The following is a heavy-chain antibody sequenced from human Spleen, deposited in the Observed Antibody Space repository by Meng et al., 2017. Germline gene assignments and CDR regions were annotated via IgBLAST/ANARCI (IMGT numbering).Heavy chain of an antibody. V-gene: IGHV4-39*07. J-gene: IGHJ4*02. Sequence: SETLSLTCTVSGGSISSSDDYWGWIRQPPGKGLEWIGNIFYTGSTYYNPSLKSRVTISVDTSKNQISLKLHSVTAADTAVYYCAAGYSSSWYEYWGQGTLVTVSS. CDR3: AAGYSSSWYEY. CDR1: GGSISSSDDY. D-gene: IGHD6-13*01. CDR2: IFYTGST.